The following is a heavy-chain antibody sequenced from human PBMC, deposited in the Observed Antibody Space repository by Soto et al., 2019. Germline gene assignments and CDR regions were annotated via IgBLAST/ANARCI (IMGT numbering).Heavy chain of an antibody. V-gene: IGHV1-69*13. D-gene: IGHD2-21*02. J-gene: IGHJ6*02. CDR3: AIVSLHIGGNSYYYYYYGMDV. Sequence: SVKVSCKASGGTFSNYAISWVRQAPGQGLEWMGEIIPIFGTANYAQKFQGIVTITADESTSTAYIELSSLRSEDTAVYYCAIVSLHIGGNSYYYYYYGMDVWGQGTTVTVSS. CDR1: GGTFSNYA. CDR2: IIPIFGTA.